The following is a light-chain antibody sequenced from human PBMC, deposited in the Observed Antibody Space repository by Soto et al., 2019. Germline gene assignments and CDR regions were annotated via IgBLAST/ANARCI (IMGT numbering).Light chain of an antibody. CDR2: DVS. CDR3: QQYSDWPPEVT. J-gene: IGKJ4*01. V-gene: IGKV3D-15*01. CDR1: QTVSSN. Sequence: EIVLTQAPATLSVSPGERATLSCRASQTVSSNLAWYQQKPGQPPRLLMSDVSTRASGIPARFSGSGSGTEFTLTISSLQSEDFAVYYCQQYSDWPPEVTFGGGTKVEIK.